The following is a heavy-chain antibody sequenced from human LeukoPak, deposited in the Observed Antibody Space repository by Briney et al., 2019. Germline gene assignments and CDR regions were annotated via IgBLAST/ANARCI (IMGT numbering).Heavy chain of an antibody. CDR3: ARERADFWSGNQAYNWFDP. CDR1: GDTFSSYT. D-gene: IGHD3-3*01. Sequence: ASVKVSCKASGDTFSSYTISWVRQAPGQGLEWMGRIIPILGIANYAQKFQGRVTITADKSTSTTYMELSSLRSEDTAVYYCARERADFWSGNQAYNWFDPWGQGTLVTVSS. J-gene: IGHJ5*02. CDR2: IIPILGIA. V-gene: IGHV1-69*04.